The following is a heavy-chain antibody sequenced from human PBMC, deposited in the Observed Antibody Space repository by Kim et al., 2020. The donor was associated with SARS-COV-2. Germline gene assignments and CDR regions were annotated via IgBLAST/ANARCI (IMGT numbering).Heavy chain of an antibody. CDR1: GGSISSYY. Sequence: SETLSLTCTVSGGSISSYYWSWIRQPPGKGLEWIGYIYYSGSTNYNPSLKSRVTISVDTSKNQFSLKLSSVTAADTAVYYCARLQGVFGVTYYFDYWGQGTLVTVSS. D-gene: IGHD3-3*01. CDR3: ARLQGVFGVTYYFDY. J-gene: IGHJ4*02. V-gene: IGHV4-59*01. CDR2: IYYSGST.